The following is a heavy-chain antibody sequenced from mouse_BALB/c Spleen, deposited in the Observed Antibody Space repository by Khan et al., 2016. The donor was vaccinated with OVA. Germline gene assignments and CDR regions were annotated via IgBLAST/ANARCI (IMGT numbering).Heavy chain of an antibody. J-gene: IGHJ2*01. Sequence: QVQLQQPGAELVNPGASVNLSCKASGYTLTSYWMHWVKQRPGQGLEWIGEINPSNGRTNYNEKFKSKATLTVDKSSSTAYMQLSSKTSEDAAVYYCARLLIKFAYWGQGTTVTVSS. CDR2: INPSNGRT. V-gene: IGHV1S81*02. CDR1: GYTLTSYW. CDR3: ARLLIKFAY.